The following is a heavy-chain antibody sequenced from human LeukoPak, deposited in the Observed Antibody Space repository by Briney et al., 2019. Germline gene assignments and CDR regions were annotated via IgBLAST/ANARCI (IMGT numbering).Heavy chain of an antibody. Sequence: GGSLRLSCAASGFTFSNAWMSWVRQAPGKGLEWVGRIKSKTDGGTTDYAAPVKGRFTISRDDSMNTAYLQMNSLKTEDTAVYYCSIHDYGAPGAGFAPWGQGTLVTVSS. D-gene: IGHD4-17*01. CDR2: IKSKTDGGTT. J-gene: IGHJ5*02. V-gene: IGHV3-15*01. CDR3: SIHDYGAPGAGFAP. CDR1: GFTFSNAW.